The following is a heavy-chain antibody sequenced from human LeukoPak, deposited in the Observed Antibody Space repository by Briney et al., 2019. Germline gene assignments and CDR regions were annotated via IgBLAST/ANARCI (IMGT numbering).Heavy chain of an antibody. J-gene: IGHJ4*02. CDR1: GFTFSSYD. CDR2: ISGSGGST. D-gene: IGHD6-13*01. V-gene: IGHV3-23*01. Sequence: GGSLRLSCAASGFTFSSYDMTWVRQGPGRGLEWVSAISGSGGSTYYADSVKGRFTISRDNSKNTLYLQMNSLRAEDTAVYYCAKASYSSTSLTDYWGQGTLVTVSS. CDR3: AKASYSSTSLTDY.